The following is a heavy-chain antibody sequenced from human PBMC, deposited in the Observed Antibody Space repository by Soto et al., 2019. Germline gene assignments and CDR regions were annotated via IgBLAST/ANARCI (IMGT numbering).Heavy chain of an antibody. Sequence: EVQLVESGGGLVQPGRSLRLSCAASGFSFDDYAMHWVRQAPGKGLEWVSGISWNSYSIGYVDSVRGRFTTSRDNAKNSLYLQINSLRPEDTAHYYCAKDKSATLAEGDAFDIWGLGTMVTVSS. CDR1: GFSFDDYA. V-gene: IGHV3-9*01. D-gene: IGHD6-13*01. CDR3: AKDKSATLAEGDAFDI. CDR2: ISWNSYSI. J-gene: IGHJ3*02.